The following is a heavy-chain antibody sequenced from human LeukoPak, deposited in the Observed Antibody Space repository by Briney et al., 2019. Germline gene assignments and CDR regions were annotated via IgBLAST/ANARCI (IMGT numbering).Heavy chain of an antibody. CDR1: GFTFSSNW. J-gene: IGHJ3*02. CDR2: INSDGSST. V-gene: IGHV3-74*01. Sequence: PGGSLRLSCAASGFTFSSNWMHLVRQAPGKGLVWVSRINSDGSSTSYADSVKGRFTISRDNAKNSLYLQMNSLRAEDTAVYYCARDRPPGISWQDSSGYHPPDAFDIWGQGTMVTVSS. D-gene: IGHD3-22*01. CDR3: ARDRPPGISWQDSSGYHPPDAFDI.